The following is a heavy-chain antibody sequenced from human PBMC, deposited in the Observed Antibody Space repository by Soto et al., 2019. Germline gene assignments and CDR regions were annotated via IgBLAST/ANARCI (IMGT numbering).Heavy chain of an antibody. Sequence: TGGSLRLSCAASGFTFSSYAMSWVRQAPGKGLEWVSAISGSGGSTYYADSVKGRFTISRDNANNTLYLQMNSLRAEDTAVYYCARAVVVVVTTTPENFDYWGRGTLVTVSS. V-gene: IGHV3-23*01. CDR2: ISGSGGST. J-gene: IGHJ4*02. D-gene: IGHD2-15*01. CDR1: GFTFSSYA. CDR3: ARAVVVVVTTTPENFDY.